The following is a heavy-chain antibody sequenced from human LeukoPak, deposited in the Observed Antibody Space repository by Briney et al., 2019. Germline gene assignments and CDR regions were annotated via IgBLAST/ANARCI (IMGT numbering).Heavy chain of an antibody. D-gene: IGHD5-24*01. V-gene: IGHV1-18*01. J-gene: IGHJ4*02. CDR1: GYSFTTYG. CDR3: ARALVDGYKELGY. CDR2: ISAYNGNT. Sequence: ASVKVSCKASGYSFTTYGITWVRQAPGQGLEWMGWISAYNGNTNYAQKLQGRVTMTTDTSTSTAYMELRSLRSDDTAVCYCARALVDGYKELGYWGQGTLVTVSS.